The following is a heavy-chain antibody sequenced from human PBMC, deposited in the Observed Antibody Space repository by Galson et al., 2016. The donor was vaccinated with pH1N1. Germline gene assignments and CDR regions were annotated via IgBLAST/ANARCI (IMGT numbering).Heavy chain of an antibody. CDR3: AIMYCGGDCPPGYFDL. D-gene: IGHD2-21*02. CDR2: MNPNSGNT. J-gene: IGHJ2*01. CDR1: GYTFTNFA. V-gene: IGHV1-8*01. Sequence: SVKVSCKASGYTFTNFAINWVRQATGQGLEWMGWMNPNSGNTGYAQKFQGRVTMTRNTSIRPAYMELSSLRSEDTAIYYCAIMYCGGDCPPGYFDLWGRGTLVTVSS.